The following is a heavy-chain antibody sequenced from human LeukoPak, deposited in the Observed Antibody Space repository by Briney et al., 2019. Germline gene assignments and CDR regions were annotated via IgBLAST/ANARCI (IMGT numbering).Heavy chain of an antibody. V-gene: IGHV1-18*01. D-gene: IGHD3-10*02. J-gene: IGHJ4*02. CDR1: GYSFTSYG. CDR3: AREGGHNYGREFDY. CDR2: LSVYNGHT. Sequence: GASVKVSCKASGYSFTSYGIGWVRQAPGQGLEWMGWLSVYNGHTSYAQKFQGVFTMTTDTSTNTAYMELRSLRSDDTAVYYCAREGGHNYGREFDYWGQGTLVTVSS.